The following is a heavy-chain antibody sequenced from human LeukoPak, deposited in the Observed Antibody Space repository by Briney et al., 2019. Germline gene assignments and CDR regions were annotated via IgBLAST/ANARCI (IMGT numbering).Heavy chain of an antibody. V-gene: IGHV3-30*04. CDR2: ISYDGSNK. Sequence: RGSLRLSCAASGFTFSSYAMHWVRQAPGKGLEWVAVISYDGSNKYYADSVKGRFTISRDNSKNTLYLQMNSLRAEDTAVYYCARDQRIAPLKTAGMDVWGQGTTVTVSS. J-gene: IGHJ6*02. CDR1: GFTFSSYA. D-gene: IGHD6-13*01. CDR3: ARDQRIAPLKTAGMDV.